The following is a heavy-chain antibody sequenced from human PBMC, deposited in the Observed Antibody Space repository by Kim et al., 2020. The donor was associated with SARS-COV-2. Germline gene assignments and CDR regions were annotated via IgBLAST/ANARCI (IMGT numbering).Heavy chain of an antibody. J-gene: IGHJ6*02. CDR3: AREIAVAALYYYYGMDV. V-gene: IGHV3-11*06. D-gene: IGHD6-19*01. Sequence: VKGRVTISRDNAKNSLYLQMNSLRAEDTAVYYCAREIAVAALYYYYGMDVWGQGTTVTVSS.